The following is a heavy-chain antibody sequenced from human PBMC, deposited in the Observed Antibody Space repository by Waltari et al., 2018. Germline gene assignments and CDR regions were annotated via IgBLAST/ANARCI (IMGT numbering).Heavy chain of an antibody. J-gene: IGHJ4*02. CDR1: GDFLGDDH. V-gene: IGHV4-59*08. CDR3: ARLPTKYYDSLGWGFFDQ. CDR2: LRNSGST. D-gene: IGHD3-22*01. Sequence: HVQLQESGPGLLKPSETLSLTCTVSGDFLGDDHWTWIRQAPGKGLEWIAYLRNSGSTKCTPSLESRVTVSAVTSKKQCSLRLTSVTAADTAVYYCARLPTKYYDSLGWGFFDQWGPGILVTVSS.